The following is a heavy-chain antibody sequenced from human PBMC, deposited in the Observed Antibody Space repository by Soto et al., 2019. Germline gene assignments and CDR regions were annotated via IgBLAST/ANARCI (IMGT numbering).Heavy chain of an antibody. CDR1: GYTFTSYG. V-gene: IGHV1-18*01. CDR2: ISAYNGNT. J-gene: IGHJ4*02. Sequence: ASVKVSCKASGYTFTSYGISWVRQAPGQGLEWMGWISAYNGNTNYAQKLQGRVTMTTDTSTSTAYMELRSLRSDDTAVYYCARVRVPAARGSNYFDYWGQGTLVTVSS. D-gene: IGHD2-2*01. CDR3: ARVRVPAARGSNYFDY.